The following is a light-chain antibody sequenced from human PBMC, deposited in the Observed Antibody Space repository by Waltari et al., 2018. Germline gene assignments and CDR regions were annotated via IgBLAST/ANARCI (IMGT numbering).Light chain of an antibody. CDR2: GAS. CDR3: QQYKSYKT. J-gene: IGKJ1*01. Sequence: DIQMTQSPSTLSASVGDTVIISCRASQSITTSLAWYQQKPGKAPDVLIYGASNLESGVPSRFSGSGSGTEFTRTISSLQPDDFATYYCQQYKSYKTFGQGTRVEIK. CDR1: QSITTS. V-gene: IGKV1-5*03.